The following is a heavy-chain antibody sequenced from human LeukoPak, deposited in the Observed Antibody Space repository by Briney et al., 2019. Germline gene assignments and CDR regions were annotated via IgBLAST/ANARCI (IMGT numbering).Heavy chain of an antibody. J-gene: IGHJ1*01. CDR1: GFTFSSYA. V-gene: IGHV3-23*01. D-gene: IGHD6-19*01. Sequence: GGSLRLSCAASGFTFSSYAMSWVRQAPGKGLEWVSAISGSGGSTYYADSVKGRFTISRDNSKNTLYLQMNSLRAEDTAVYYCARDSSGWLGYFQHWGQGTLVTVSS. CDR3: ARDSSGWLGYFQH. CDR2: ISGSGGST.